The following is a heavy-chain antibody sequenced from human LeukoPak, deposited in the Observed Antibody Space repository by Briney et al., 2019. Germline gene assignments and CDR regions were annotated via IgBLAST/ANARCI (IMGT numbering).Heavy chain of an antibody. J-gene: IGHJ4*02. CDR1: GYTFTSYY. CDR2: INPNSGGT. Sequence: ASVKVSCKASGYTFTSYYMHWVRQAPGQGLEWMGWINPNSGGTNYAQKFQGRVTMTRDTSISTAYMELSRLRSDDTAVYYCARGLVLAAQSDYWGQGTLVTVSS. CDR3: ARGLVLAAQSDY. D-gene: IGHD6-13*01. V-gene: IGHV1-2*02.